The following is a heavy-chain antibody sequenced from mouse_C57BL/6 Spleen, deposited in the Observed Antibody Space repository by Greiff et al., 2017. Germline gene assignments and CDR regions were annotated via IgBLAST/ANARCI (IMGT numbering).Heavy chain of an antibody. D-gene: IGHD1-1*01. CDR2: IYPGDGDT. Sequence: QVQLKESGPELVKPGASVKISCKASGYAFSSSWMNWVKQRPGKGLEWIGRIYPGDGDTNYNGKFKGKATLTADKSSSTAYMQLSSLTSEDSAVYFCARDEDYGSSGFAYWGQGTLVTVSA. CDR3: ARDEDYGSSGFAY. CDR1: GYAFSSSW. J-gene: IGHJ3*01. V-gene: IGHV1-82*01.